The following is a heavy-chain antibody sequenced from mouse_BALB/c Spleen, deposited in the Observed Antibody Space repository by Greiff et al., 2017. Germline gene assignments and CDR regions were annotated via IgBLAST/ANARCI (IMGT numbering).Heavy chain of an antibody. CDR1: GFAFSSYD. CDR2: ISSGGGST. Sequence: EVQVVESGGGLVKPGGSLKLSCAASGFAFSSYDMSWVRQTPEKRLEWVAYISSGGGSTYYPDTVKGRFTISRDNAKNTLYLQMSSLKSEDTAMYYCARHGGGNYGGYWGQGTTLTVSS. V-gene: IGHV5-12-1*01. CDR3: ARHGGGNYGGY. J-gene: IGHJ2*01. D-gene: IGHD2-1*01.